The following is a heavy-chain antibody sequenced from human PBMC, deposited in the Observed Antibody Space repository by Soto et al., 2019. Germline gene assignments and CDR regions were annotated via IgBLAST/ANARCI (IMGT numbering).Heavy chain of an antibody. CDR2: ISYDGSNK. CDR3: AREGIAVAGPPFDY. D-gene: IGHD6-19*01. CDR1: GFTFSSYA. Sequence: GGSLRLSCAASGFTFSSYAMHWVRQAPGKGLEWVAVISYDGSNKYYADSVKGRFTNSRDNSKNTLYLQMNSLRAEDTAVYYCAREGIAVAGPPFDYWGQGTLVTVSS. J-gene: IGHJ4*02. V-gene: IGHV3-30-3*01.